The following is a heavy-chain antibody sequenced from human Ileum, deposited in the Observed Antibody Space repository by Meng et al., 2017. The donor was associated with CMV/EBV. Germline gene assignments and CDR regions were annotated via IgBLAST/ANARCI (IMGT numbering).Heavy chain of an antibody. V-gene: IGHV1-2*02. Sequence: ASVKVSCKASGYTFTGHYIHWVRQAPGQGLEWMGWINPDSGGSNYAQRFQGKVTMTRDTSISIAYMELSRLRSDDTAVYFCARGIVSRSAGYSSYYGMDVWGQGTTVTVSS. J-gene: IGHJ6*02. CDR3: ARGIVSRSAGYSSYYGMDV. CDR2: INPDSGGS. CDR1: GYTFTGHY. D-gene: IGHD6-6*01.